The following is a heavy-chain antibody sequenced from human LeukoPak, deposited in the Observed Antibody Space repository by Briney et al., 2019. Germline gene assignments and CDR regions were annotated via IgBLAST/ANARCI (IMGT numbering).Heavy chain of an antibody. V-gene: IGHV3-30*18. CDR1: GFTVSSYG. CDR2: ISYDGSNK. CDR3: AKSDILTGYHNPFDY. D-gene: IGHD3-9*01. J-gene: IGHJ4*02. Sequence: PGRSLRLSCAASGFTVSSYGMHWVRQAQGKGLEWVAVISYDGSNKYYADSVKGRFTISRDNSKNTLYLQMNSLRAEDTAVYYCAKSDILTGYHNPFDYWGQGTLVTVSS.